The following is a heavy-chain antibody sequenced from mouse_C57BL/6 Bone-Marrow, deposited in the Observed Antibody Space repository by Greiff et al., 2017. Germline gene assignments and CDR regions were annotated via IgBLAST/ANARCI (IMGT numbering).Heavy chain of an antibody. J-gene: IGHJ3*01. Sequence: QVQLQQSGPELVKPGASVKISCKASGYAFSSSWMNWVKQRPGKGLEWIGRIYPGDGDTNYNGKFKGKATLTADKSSSTAYMQLSSLTSADSAVYFCHGYWFAYWGQGTLVTVSA. CDR1: GYAFSSSW. D-gene: IGHD2-2*01. V-gene: IGHV1-82*01. CDR3: HGYWFAY. CDR2: IYPGDGDT.